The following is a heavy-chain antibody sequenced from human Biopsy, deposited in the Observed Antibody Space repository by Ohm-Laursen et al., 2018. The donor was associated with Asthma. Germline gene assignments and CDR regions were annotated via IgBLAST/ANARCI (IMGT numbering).Heavy chain of an antibody. V-gene: IGHV3-30*18. CDR3: AKRRGYSDLTDFDH. J-gene: IGHJ4*02. Sequence: SLRLSCAASGFTFSSYGMHWVRQAPGKGLEWVAVVSYDGGVAHYADSMKGRFTISRDNAKSTLYLQMNRLRTEDTAVYYCAKRRGYSDLTDFDHWGQGTLVTVSS. CDR1: GFTFSSYG. D-gene: IGHD3-3*01. CDR2: VSYDGGVA.